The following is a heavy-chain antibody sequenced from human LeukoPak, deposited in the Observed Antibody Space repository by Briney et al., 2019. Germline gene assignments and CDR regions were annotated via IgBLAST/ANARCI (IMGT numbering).Heavy chain of an antibody. CDR3: TRDQLLPGGYYYYYMDV. CDR2: IRSKAYGGTT. CDR1: GFTFGDYA. V-gene: IGHV3-49*04. J-gene: IGHJ6*03. D-gene: IGHD2-2*01. Sequence: GGSLRLSCTASGFTFGDYAMSWVRQAPGKGLEWVGFIRSKAYGGTTEYAASVKGRFTISRDDSKSIAYLQMNSLKTEDTAVYYCTRDQLLPGGYYYYYMDVWGKGTTVTVSS.